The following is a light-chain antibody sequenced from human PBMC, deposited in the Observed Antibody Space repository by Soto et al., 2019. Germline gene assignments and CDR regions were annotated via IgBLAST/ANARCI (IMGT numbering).Light chain of an antibody. CDR2: DAS. CDR3: QHYDHLPPLS. CDR1: QDIRNY. J-gene: IGKJ4*01. Sequence: DIQMTQSPSSLSASVGDRVTITCQASQDIRNYLNWYQQKPGKAPNLLIYDASNLRAGVPSRFSGSGSGTEFTFTISSLQPEDIATYYCQHYDHLPPLSFGGGTKVVIK. V-gene: IGKV1-33*01.